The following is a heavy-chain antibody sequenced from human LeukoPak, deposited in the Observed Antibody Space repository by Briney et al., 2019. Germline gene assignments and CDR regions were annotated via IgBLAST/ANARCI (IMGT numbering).Heavy chain of an antibody. CDR2: LYKGGNA. V-gene: IGHV3-53*01. J-gene: IGHJ3*02. CDR3: ARDVVGSTISAFDI. CDR1: GFIVSDSY. Sequence: GGSLRLSCAASGFIVSDSYMNWVRQAPGKGLEWVAILYKGGNAYYADSVKGRFTISRGNSKNTLYLQMNSLRAEDAAMYYCARDVVGSTISAFDIWGQGTMVTVSS. D-gene: IGHD1-26*01.